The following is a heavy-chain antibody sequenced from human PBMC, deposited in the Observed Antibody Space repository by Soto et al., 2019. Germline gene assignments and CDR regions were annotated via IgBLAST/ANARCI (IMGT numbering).Heavy chain of an antibody. CDR2: TYYRAKWYN. CDR1: GDSVSLNSAA. J-gene: IGHJ4*02. V-gene: IGHV6-1*01. D-gene: IGHD3-16*01. Sequence: SQTLSLTCAISGDSVSLNSAAWNWIRQSPSRGLEWLGRTYYRAKWYNDYAVSVKSRITINPDTSKNQFSLQLNSVTPEDTAVYYCARSGGRIMITFGGVTASYYFDYWGQGTLVTVSS. CDR3: ARSGGRIMITFGGVTASYYFDY.